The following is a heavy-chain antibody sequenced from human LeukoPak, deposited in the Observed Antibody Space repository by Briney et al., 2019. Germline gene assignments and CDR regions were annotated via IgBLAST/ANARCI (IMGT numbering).Heavy chain of an antibody. J-gene: IGHJ4*02. V-gene: IGHV1-46*01. D-gene: IGHD3-10*01. CDR3: ARDAGYYYGSGSYYNFDY. Sequence: ASAKVSCKASGYTFTSYYMHWVRQAPGQGLEWMGIINPSGGSTSYAQKFQGRVTMTRDTSTSTVYMELSSLRSEDTAVYYCARDAGYYYGSGSYYNFDYWGQGTLVTVSS. CDR1: GYTFTSYY. CDR2: INPSGGST.